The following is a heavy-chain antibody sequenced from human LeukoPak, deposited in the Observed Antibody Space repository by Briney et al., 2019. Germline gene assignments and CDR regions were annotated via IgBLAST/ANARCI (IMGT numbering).Heavy chain of an antibody. V-gene: IGHV4-59*12. D-gene: IGHD2-15*01. CDR2: IYYSGST. CDR1: GGSISSYY. J-gene: IGHJ6*03. CDR3: AREAAPFHYYYYYYMDV. Sequence: SETLSLTCTVSGGSISSYYWSWIRQPPGKGLEWIGYIYYSGSTNYNPSLKSRVTISVDTSKNQFSLKLSSVTAADTAVYYCAREAAPFHYYYYYYMDVWGKGTTVTVSS.